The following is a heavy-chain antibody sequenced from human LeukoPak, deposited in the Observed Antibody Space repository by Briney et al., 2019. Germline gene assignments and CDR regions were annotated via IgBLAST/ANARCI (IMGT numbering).Heavy chain of an antibody. CDR3: AREDGLLWFGELSAY. CDR1: GFTFSSYA. Sequence: GGSLRLSCAASGFTFSSYAMSWVRQAPGKGLEWVSYISSSSSTIYYADSVKGRFTISRDNAKNPLYLQMNSLRAEDTAVYYCAREDGLLWFGELSAYWGQGTLVTVSS. V-gene: IGHV3-48*04. D-gene: IGHD3-10*01. J-gene: IGHJ4*02. CDR2: ISSSSSTI.